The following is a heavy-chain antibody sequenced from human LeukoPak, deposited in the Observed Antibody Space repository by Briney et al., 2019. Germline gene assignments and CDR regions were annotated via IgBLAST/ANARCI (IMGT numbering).Heavy chain of an antibody. CDR3: ARGGGYNYGYDY. D-gene: IGHD5-18*01. Sequence: GGSLRLSCAASGFTFSSYSMNWVRQAPGKGLEWVSVIYSGGSTYYADPVKGRFTISRDNSKNTLYLQMNSLRVEDTAVYYCARGGGYNYGYDYWGQGTLVTVSS. CDR2: IYSGGST. CDR1: GFTFSSYS. V-gene: IGHV3-66*02. J-gene: IGHJ4*02.